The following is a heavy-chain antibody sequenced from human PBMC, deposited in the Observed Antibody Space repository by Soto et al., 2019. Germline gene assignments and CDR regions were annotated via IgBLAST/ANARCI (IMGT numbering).Heavy chain of an antibody. D-gene: IGHD3-22*01. CDR1: GFTFSYAW. J-gene: IGHJ4*02. Sequence: PGGSLRLSCEVSGFTFSYAWMSWVRQAPGKGLEWVARIGSETDGGTRDHAAPVKGRFTISRDDSRSTLYLQMNILRTEDTAVYYCATGAQAHLDSSAYYPYYFHYWGQGTLVTVS. V-gene: IGHV3-15*04. CDR3: ATGAQAHLDSSAYYPYYFHY. CDR2: IGSETDGGTR.